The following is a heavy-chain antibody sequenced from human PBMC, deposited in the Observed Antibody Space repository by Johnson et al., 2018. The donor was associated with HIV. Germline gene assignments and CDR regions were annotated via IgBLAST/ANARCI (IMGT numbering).Heavy chain of an antibody. Sequence: EVQLVESGGGVVRPGGSLRLSCAASGFTFDDYGMSWVRQGPGKGLEWVSGINWNGGSRGYADSLMCRFTISRDNAKKSLYLQMNSLRGEDTALYYCARVRLSGSYQGDAFDIWGQGTMVTVSS. CDR2: INWNGGSR. D-gene: IGHD1-26*01. CDR1: GFTFDDYG. CDR3: ARVRLSGSYQGDAFDI. J-gene: IGHJ3*02. V-gene: IGHV3-20*04.